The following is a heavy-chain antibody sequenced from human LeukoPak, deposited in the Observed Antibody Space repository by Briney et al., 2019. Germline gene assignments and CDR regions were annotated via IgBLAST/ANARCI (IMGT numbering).Heavy chain of an antibody. D-gene: IGHD3-9*01. CDR3: ARVGYYDILTGYRLYFDY. Sequence: PSETLSLTCTVSGGSISSYYWSWIRQPPGKGLEWVGYIYYSGSTNYNPALKSRVTISVDTSKNQSSLKLSSVTAADTAVYYCARVGYYDILTGYRLYFDYWGQGTLVTVSS. J-gene: IGHJ4*02. CDR1: GGSISSYY. V-gene: IGHV4-59*01. CDR2: IYYSGST.